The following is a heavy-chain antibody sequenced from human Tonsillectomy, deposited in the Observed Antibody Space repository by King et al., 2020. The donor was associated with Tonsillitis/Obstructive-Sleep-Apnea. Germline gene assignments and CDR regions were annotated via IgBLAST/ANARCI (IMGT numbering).Heavy chain of an antibody. CDR2: INHSGST. J-gene: IGHJ4*02. CDR1: GGSFSGHY. CDR3: ARVSINLECSEPHYFDY. D-gene: IGHD1-14*01. V-gene: IGHV4-34*01. Sequence: VQLQQWGAGLLKPSEILSLTCAVYGGSFSGHYWSWIRQPPGKGLEWIGEINHSGSTNYNPSLKSRVTMSVDTSKNQFSLKLSSVTAADTAVYYCARVSINLECSEPHYFDYWGQGTLVTVSS.